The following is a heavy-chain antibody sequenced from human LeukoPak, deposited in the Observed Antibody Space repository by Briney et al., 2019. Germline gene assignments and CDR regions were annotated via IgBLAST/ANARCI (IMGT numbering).Heavy chain of an antibody. CDR1: GFTFDDYA. CDR2: ISWNSGSI. V-gene: IGHV3-9*01. D-gene: IGHD6-13*01. J-gene: IGHJ4*02. Sequence: GRSLRLSCAASGFTFDDYAMHWVRQAPGKGLEWVSGISWNSGSIGYADSVKGRFTISRDNAKNSLYLQMNSLRAEDTALYYCARDVIAAEGGDYWGQGTLVTVSS. CDR3: ARDVIAAEGGDY.